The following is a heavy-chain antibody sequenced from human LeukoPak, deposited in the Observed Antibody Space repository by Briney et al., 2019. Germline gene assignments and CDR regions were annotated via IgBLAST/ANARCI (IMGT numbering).Heavy chain of an antibody. CDR3: ARVTGYSSTWYISYYYYYYMDV. J-gene: IGHJ6*03. V-gene: IGHV3-21*01. CDR1: GFTFSSYS. D-gene: IGHD6-13*01. CDR2: ISSSSSYI. Sequence: PGGSLRLSCAASGFTFSSYSMNWVRQAPGKGLEWVSSISSSSSYIYYADSVKGRFTISRDNAKNSLYLQMNSLRAEDTAVYYCARVTGYSSTWYISYYYYYYMDVWGKGTTVTVSS.